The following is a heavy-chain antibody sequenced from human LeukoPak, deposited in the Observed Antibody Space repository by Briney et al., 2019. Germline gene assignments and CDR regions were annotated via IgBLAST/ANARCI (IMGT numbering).Heavy chain of an antibody. CDR3: TRVRELLYYYYGMDV. D-gene: IGHD1-26*01. CDR1: GFTFGDYA. J-gene: IGHJ6*02. CDR2: IRSKAYGGTT. V-gene: IGHV3-49*04. Sequence: GRSLRLSCTASGFTFGDYAMSWVRQAPGKGLEWVGFIRSKAYGGTTEYAASVKGRFTISRDDSKSIAYLPMNSLKTEDTAVYYCTRVRELLYYYYGMDVWGQGTTVTVSS.